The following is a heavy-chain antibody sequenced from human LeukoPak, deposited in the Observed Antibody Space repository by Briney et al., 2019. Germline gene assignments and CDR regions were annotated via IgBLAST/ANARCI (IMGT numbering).Heavy chain of an antibody. D-gene: IGHD6-13*01. CDR2: IYYSGST. CDR3: ARLSSWDPDY. Sequence: TPSETLSLTCTVSGGSISSSSYYWGWIRQPPGKGLEWIGSIYYSGSTNYNPSLKSRVTISVDTSKNQFSLKLSSVTAADTAVYYCARLSSWDPDYWGQGTLVTVSS. CDR1: GGSISSSSYY. J-gene: IGHJ4*02. V-gene: IGHV4-39*07.